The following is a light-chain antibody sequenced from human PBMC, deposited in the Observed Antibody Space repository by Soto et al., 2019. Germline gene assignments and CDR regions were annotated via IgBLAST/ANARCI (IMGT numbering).Light chain of an antibody. CDR3: SSYAGSNNFV. V-gene: IGLV2-8*01. J-gene: IGLJ1*01. CDR1: SSDVGVYNY. CDR2: EVS. Sequence: QPALTQPPSASGSPGQSVTISCTGTSSDVGVYNYVSWYQQHPGKAPKLMIYEVSKRPSGVPDRFSGSKSGNTASLTVSGLQAEDEADYYCSSYAGSNNFVFGTGTKVTV.